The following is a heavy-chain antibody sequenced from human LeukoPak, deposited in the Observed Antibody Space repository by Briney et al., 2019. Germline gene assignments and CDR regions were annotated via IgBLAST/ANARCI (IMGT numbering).Heavy chain of an antibody. D-gene: IGHD5-12*01. CDR1: GGSISSSSYY. CDR3: ARYRGGSGYHFDY. Sequence: SETLSLTCTVSGGSISSSSYYWGWIRQPPGKGLEWIGEINHSGSTNYNPSLKSRVTISVDTSKNQFSLKLSSVTAADTAVYYCARYRGGSGYHFDYWGQGTLVTVSS. CDR2: INHSGST. V-gene: IGHV4-39*07. J-gene: IGHJ4*02.